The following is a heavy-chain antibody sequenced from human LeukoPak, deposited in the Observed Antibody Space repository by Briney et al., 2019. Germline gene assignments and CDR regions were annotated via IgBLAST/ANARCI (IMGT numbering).Heavy chain of an antibody. CDR3: ATYRMEYYFDY. V-gene: IGHV3-23*01. D-gene: IGHD1-26*01. CDR2: IRGSGGST. J-gene: IGHJ4*02. CDR1: GFTFSSYA. Sequence: GGSLRLSCSASGFTFSSYAMSWVRQAPGKGLEWVSAIRGSGGSTYYADSVKGRFTIPRDNSKNTLYLQMNSLRAEDTAVYYCATYRMEYYFDYWGQGTLVTVSS.